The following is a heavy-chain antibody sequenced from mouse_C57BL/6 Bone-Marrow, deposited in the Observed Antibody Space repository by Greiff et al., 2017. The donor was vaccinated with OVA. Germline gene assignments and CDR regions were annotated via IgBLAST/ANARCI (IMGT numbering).Heavy chain of an antibody. D-gene: IGHD1-1*01. CDR3: ARDYYGSSFSYWYFDV. CDR2: IYPGSGST. CDR1: GYTFTSYW. Sequence: QVQLKQSGAELVRPGASVTLSCKASGYTFTSYWITWVKQRPGQGLEWIGDIYPGSGSTNYNEKFKSKATLTVDTSSSTAYMQLSSLTSEDSAVYYCARDYYGSSFSYWYFDVWGTGTTVTVSS. V-gene: IGHV1-55*01. J-gene: IGHJ1*03.